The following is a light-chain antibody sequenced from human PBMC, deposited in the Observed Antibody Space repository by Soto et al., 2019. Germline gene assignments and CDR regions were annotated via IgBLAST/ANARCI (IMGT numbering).Light chain of an antibody. CDR1: QSISSY. CDR3: QQYENLPT. V-gene: IGKV1-33*01. J-gene: IGKJ5*01. Sequence: DIQMTHSPSSLSASVVDIVTTTCRASQSISSYLNWYQQKPGRAPKLLIYDASNLEAGVPSRFRGSGSGTDFTFTISRLQPEDIATYYCQQYENLPTFGQGTRLEIK. CDR2: DAS.